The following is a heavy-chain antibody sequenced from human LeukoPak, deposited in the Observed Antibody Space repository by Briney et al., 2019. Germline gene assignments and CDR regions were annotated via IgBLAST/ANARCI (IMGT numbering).Heavy chain of an antibody. D-gene: IGHD5-24*01. V-gene: IGHV3-74*01. Sequence: PGGSLRLSCVASGFAFNTYWMHWVRQAPGKGLVWVSRINGDGSSTSYADSVKGRFTISRDNAKNTLYLQMNSLSTEDTAVYSCVRDLQYTLIWSDPWGQGTLVTVSS. J-gene: IGHJ5*02. CDR3: VRDLQYTLIWSDP. CDR2: INGDGSST. CDR1: GFAFNTYW.